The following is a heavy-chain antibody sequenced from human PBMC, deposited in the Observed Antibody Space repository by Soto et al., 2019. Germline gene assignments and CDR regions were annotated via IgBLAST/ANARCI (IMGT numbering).Heavy chain of an antibody. CDR1: GGTFSSYA. D-gene: IGHD1-1*01. CDR3: ARDLRDLRFTGNAFDS. CDR2: IIPIFGTA. Sequence: SVKVSCKASGGTFSSYAISWVRQAPGQGLEWMGGIIPIFGTANYAQKFQGRVTITADESTSTAYMELSSLRSDDTAVYYCARDLRDLRFTGNAFDSWGQGTLVTASS. V-gene: IGHV1-69*13. J-gene: IGHJ5*01.